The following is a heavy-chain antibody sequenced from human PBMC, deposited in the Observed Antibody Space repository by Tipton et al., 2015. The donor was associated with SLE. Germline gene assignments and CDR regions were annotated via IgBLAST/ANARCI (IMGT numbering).Heavy chain of an antibody. V-gene: IGHV4-39*07. CDR2: IYYSGST. J-gene: IGHJ6*02. CDR1: GASISSGNYY. Sequence: TLSLTCTVSGASISSGNYYWGWIRQPPGKGLEWIGSIYYSGSTYYNPSLKSRVTISVDTSKNQFSLKLSSVTAADTAVYYCARHASYYYGMDVWGQGTTVTVSS. CDR3: ARHASYYYGMDV.